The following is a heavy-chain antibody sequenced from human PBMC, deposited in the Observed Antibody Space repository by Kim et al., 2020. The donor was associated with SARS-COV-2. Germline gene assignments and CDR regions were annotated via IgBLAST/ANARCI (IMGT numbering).Heavy chain of an antibody. J-gene: IGHJ4*02. Sequence: ALKGQFTCTRDNSKNTLYLQRNSLRAEDTAFYYCARELVSRSTLTLDYWGQGTLVTVSS. V-gene: IGHV3-23*01. D-gene: IGHD2-2*01. CDR3: ARELVSRSTLTLDY.